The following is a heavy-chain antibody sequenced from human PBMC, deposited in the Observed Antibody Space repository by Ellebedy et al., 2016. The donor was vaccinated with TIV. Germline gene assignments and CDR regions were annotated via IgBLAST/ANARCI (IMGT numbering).Heavy chain of an antibody. D-gene: IGHD5-12*01. CDR1: GGSISSNW. J-gene: IGHJ1*01. Sequence: SETLSLXCAVSGGSISSNWWSWVRQPPGKGLEWIGQIYHSGTTNYNPSLKSRVSISVDASKSQFFLTLNSVAAADTAVYYCVQGMAAPGYGEYFQVWGQGTLVKVSS. CDR2: IYHSGTT. V-gene: IGHV4-4*02. CDR3: VQGMAAPGYGEYFQV.